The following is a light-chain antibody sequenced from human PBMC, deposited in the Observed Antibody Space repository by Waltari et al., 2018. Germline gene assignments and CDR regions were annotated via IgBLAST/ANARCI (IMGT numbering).Light chain of an antibody. V-gene: IGLV2-8*01. J-gene: IGLJ2*01. CDR2: EVS. CDR3: SSYAGRNTL. Sequence: QSALTQPPSASGAPGQSATISCTGTSSHVGGYHYVSWYQQHPGEAPKLLIYEVSKRPPGVPDRFSGSKSGNTASLTVSGLQAEDEGDYYCSSYAGRNTLFGGGTKLTVL. CDR1: SSHVGGYHY.